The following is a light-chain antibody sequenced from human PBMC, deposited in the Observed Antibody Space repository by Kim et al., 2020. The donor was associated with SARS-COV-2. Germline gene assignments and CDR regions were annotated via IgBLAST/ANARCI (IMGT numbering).Light chain of an antibody. CDR3: SSYTSSSTPFYV. Sequence: QSALTQPASVSGSPGQSITISCTGTSSDVGGYNYVSWYQQHPGKAPKLMIYDVSNRPSGVSNRFSGSKSGNTASLTISGLQAEDEADYYCSSYTSSSTPFYVFRTGTKVTVL. CDR2: DVS. V-gene: IGLV2-14*03. J-gene: IGLJ1*01. CDR1: SSDVGGYNY.